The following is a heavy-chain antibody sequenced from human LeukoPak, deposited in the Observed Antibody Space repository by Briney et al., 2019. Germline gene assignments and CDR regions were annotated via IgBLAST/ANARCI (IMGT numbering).Heavy chain of an antibody. CDR3: AKDQDIYPIGVDY. Sequence: GGSLRLSCAASQFTFSNYAMGWVRQAPGKGLEWVSTISGSAAATYYADSVKGRFTISRDNSKNILYLQMNRLRAEDTAVYYCAKDQDIYPIGVDYWGQGTLVTVSS. J-gene: IGHJ4*02. CDR1: QFTFSNYA. V-gene: IGHV3-23*01. CDR2: ISGSAAAT. D-gene: IGHD3-16*02.